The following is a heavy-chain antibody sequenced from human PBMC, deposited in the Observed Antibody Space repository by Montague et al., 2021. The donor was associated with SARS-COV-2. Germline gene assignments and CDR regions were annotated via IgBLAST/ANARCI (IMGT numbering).Heavy chain of an antibody. D-gene: IGHD2-8*01. CDR1: GGSISSYY. CDR3: ARAQRTCLYANCVNCFDY. V-gene: IGHV4-59*08. CDR2: IYYTGST. Sequence: SETLSLTCTVSGGSISSYYWTWIRQSPGKGLEWIGHIYYTGSTNYNPSLKSRVTTSLDTSKTQFSLKLKSVTAADTAVYYCARAQRTCLYANCVNCFDYWGRGATVTVSS. J-gene: IGHJ4*02.